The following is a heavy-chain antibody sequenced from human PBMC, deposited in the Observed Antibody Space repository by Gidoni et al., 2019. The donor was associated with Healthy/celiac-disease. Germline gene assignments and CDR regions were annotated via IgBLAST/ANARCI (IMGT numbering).Heavy chain of an antibody. Sequence: QVQLQESGPGLVKPPETLSLTCTVSGGSISSYYWSWIRQPPGKGLEWIGYIYYSGSTNYNPSLKSRVTISVDTSKNQFSLKLSSVTAADTAVYYCARVQGDCSGGSCYSDYYMDVWGKGTTVTVSS. D-gene: IGHD2-15*01. V-gene: IGHV4-59*01. J-gene: IGHJ6*03. CDR2: IYYSGST. CDR3: ARVQGDCSGGSCYSDYYMDV. CDR1: GGSISSYY.